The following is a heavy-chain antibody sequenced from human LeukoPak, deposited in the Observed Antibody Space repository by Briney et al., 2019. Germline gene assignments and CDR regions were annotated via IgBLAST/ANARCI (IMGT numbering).Heavy chain of an antibody. CDR1: GGSFSGNY. CDR3: ARFGDANFDY. D-gene: IGHD3-10*01. Sequence: SETLTLTCAVYGGSFSGNYWSWIRQPPGKGLEWIGEINHSGSTNYNPSLKSRVTISVDTSKNQFSLKLSSVTAADTAVYYCARFGDANFDYWGQGTLVTVSS. V-gene: IGHV4-34*01. J-gene: IGHJ4*02. CDR2: INHSGST.